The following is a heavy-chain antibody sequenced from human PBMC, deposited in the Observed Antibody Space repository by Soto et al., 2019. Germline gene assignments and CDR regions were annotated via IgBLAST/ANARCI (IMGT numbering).Heavy chain of an antibody. CDR3: ARGDSTDCSNGVCSFFYNHDMDV. Sequence: GASVKVSCKASGYSFTDYHIHWVRQAPGQGHEWLGRINPKSGGTSTAQKFQGWVTMTTDTSISTASMELTRLTSDDTAIYYCARGDSTDCSNGVCSFFYNHDMDVWGQGXTVTVYS. CDR1: GYSFTDYH. D-gene: IGHD2-8*01. J-gene: IGHJ6*02. V-gene: IGHV1-2*04. CDR2: INPKSGGT.